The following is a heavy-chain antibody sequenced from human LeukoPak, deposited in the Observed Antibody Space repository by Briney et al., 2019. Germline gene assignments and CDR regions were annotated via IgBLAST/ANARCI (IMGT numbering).Heavy chain of an antibody. CDR2: IYYSGST. Sequence: SETLSLTCTVSGGSISSYYWSWIRQPPGKGLEWIGYIYYSGSTNYNPSLKSRVTISVDTSKNQFSLKLSSVTAADTAVYYCAGSIAADPIFEYWGQGTLVTVSS. CDR1: GGSISSYY. V-gene: IGHV4-59*01. D-gene: IGHD6-13*01. J-gene: IGHJ4*02. CDR3: AGSIAADPIFEY.